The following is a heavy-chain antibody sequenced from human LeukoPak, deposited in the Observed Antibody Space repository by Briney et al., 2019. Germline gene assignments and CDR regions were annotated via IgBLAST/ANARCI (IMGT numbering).Heavy chain of an antibody. Sequence: SETLSLTCAVYGGSFSGYYWSWIRQPPGKGLEWIGYIYHSGSTYYNPSLKSRVTISVDRSKDQFSLKLSSVTAADTAVYYCARGDGYGYYFDYWGQGTLVTVSS. CDR1: GGSFSGYY. D-gene: IGHD5-18*01. CDR3: ARGDGYGYYFDY. CDR2: IYHSGST. J-gene: IGHJ4*02. V-gene: IGHV4-34*01.